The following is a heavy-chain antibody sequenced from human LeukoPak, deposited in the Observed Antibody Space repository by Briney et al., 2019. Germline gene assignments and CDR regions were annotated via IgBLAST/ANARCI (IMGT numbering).Heavy chain of an antibody. CDR3: ARDLLDVYYGMDV. D-gene: IGHD2/OR15-2a*01. V-gene: IGHV3-74*01. J-gene: IGHJ6*02. Sequence: GGSLRLSCAASGFTFSSYRMHWVRHAPGKGLVWVSRINSDGSSTSYADSVKGRLTISRDNAKNTLYLQMNSLRAEDTAVYYCARDLLDVYYGMDVWGQGTTVTVSS. CDR1: GFTFSSYR. CDR2: INSDGSST.